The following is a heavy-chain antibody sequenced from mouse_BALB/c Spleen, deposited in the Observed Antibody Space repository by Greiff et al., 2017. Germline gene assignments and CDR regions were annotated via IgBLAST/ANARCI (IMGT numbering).Heavy chain of an antibody. CDR3: ARHAGGNYAMDY. Sequence: EVQGVESGGDLVKPGGSLKLSCAASGFTFSSYGMSWVRQTPDKRLEWVATISSGGSYTYYPDSVKGRFTISRDNAKNTLYLQMSSLKSEDTAMYYCARHAGGNYAMDYWGQGTSVTVSS. V-gene: IGHV5-6*01. CDR2: ISSGGSYT. CDR1: GFTFSSYG. J-gene: IGHJ4*01.